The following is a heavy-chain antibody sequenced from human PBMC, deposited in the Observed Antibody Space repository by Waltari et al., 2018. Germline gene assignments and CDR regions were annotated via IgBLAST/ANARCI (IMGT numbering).Heavy chain of an antibody. J-gene: IGHJ4*02. D-gene: IGHD2-21*02. V-gene: IGHV3-74*03. Sequence: EVQLVESGGGLVQPGGSLRLSCEASGFTFSSYWMHWVRQVPGKGLVWVGRITGEGSGTTYAASVKGRFTISRDNAKNTLFLQMNSLRDEDTAVYYCARYVVVTAGDYWGQGTLVAVSS. CDR1: GFTFSSYW. CDR3: ARYVVVTAGDY. CDR2: ITGEGSGT.